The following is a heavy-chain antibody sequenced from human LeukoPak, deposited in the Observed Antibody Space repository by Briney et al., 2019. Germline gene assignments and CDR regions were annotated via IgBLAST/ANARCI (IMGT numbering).Heavy chain of an antibody. Sequence: SETLSLTCSVSGGSISSSSYYWGWIRQPPGKGLEWIGSFYYSGNTYYNPSLKSRVTISVDTSKQQFSLKLSSVTAADTAVYYCARGRAYCSGGSCYNWFDPWGQGTLVTVSS. J-gene: IGHJ5*02. D-gene: IGHD2-15*01. CDR1: GGSISSSSYY. V-gene: IGHV4-39*07. CDR2: FYYSGNT. CDR3: ARGRAYCSGGSCYNWFDP.